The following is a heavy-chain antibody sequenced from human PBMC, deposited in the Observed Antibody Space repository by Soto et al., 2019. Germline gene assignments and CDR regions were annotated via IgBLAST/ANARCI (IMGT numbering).Heavy chain of an antibody. J-gene: IGHJ6*02. CDR3: ARDPTQSSYGLLYYYYGMDV. CDR1: GYTFTSYY. Sequence: ASVKVSCKASGYTFTSYYMHWVRQAPGQGLEWMGIINPSGGSTSYAQKFQGRVTMTRDTSTSTVYMELSSLRSEDTAVYYCARDPTQSSYGLLYYYYGMDVWGQGTRVTFSS. V-gene: IGHV1-46*01. D-gene: IGHD5-18*01. CDR2: INPSGGST.